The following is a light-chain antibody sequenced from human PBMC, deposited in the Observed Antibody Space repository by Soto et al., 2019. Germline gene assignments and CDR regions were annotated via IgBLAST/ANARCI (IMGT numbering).Light chain of an antibody. CDR2: WAS. CDR3: QQYYSTPRT. J-gene: IGKJ1*01. Sequence: DIVMTQSPDSLSVSLGERATINCKSSQTVLYSTNNKNHLAWYQQRPGQPPKLLFSWASTRESGVPDRFSASGSGTDFTLSIGSLQAEDVAVYYCQQYYSTPRTFGQGTKVEIK. CDR1: QTVLYSTNNKNH. V-gene: IGKV4-1*01.